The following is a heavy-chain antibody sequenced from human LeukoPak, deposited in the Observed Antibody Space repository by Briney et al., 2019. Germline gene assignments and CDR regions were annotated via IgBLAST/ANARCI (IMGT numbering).Heavy chain of an antibody. D-gene: IGHD3-22*01. CDR1: GYTFTSYG. Sequence: ASVKVSCKASGYTFTSYGISWVRQAPGQGLEWMGWISPYNGNTNYAQKLQGRVTMTTDTSTSTAYMELRSLRSDDTAVYYCARAHKTHYYDSSGYYINWGQGTLVTVSS. J-gene: IGHJ4*02. CDR3: ARAHKTHYYDSSGYYIN. CDR2: ISPYNGNT. V-gene: IGHV1-18*01.